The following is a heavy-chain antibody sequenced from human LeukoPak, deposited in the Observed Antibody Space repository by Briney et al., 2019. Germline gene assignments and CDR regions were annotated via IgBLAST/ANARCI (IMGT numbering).Heavy chain of an antibody. D-gene: IGHD2-15*01. CDR1: GFTFSSYG. V-gene: IGHV3-30*02. Sequence: GGSLRLSCAASGFTFSSYGMHWVRQAPGKGLEWVAFTRYDGSNKYYADSVKGRFTISRDNSKNTVHLQMNSLRVEDTAVYYCAKGAAPPDFWGQGTLVTVSS. CDR3: AKGAAPPDF. J-gene: IGHJ4*02. CDR2: TRYDGSNK.